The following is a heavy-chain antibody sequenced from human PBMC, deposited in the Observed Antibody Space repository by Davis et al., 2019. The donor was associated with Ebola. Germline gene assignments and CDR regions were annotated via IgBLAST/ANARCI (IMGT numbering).Heavy chain of an antibody. CDR1: GGSISSYYW. V-gene: IGHV2-70*11. CDR2: IDWDDDK. D-gene: IGHD4/OR15-4a*01. J-gene: IGHJ6*02. CDR3: ARIRGAYLYGMDV. Sequence: TLSLTCTVSGGSISSYYWSWIRQPPGKALEWLARIDWDDDKYYSTSLKTRLTISKDTSKNQVVLTMTNMDPVDTATYYCARIRGAYLYGMDVWGQGTTVTVSS.